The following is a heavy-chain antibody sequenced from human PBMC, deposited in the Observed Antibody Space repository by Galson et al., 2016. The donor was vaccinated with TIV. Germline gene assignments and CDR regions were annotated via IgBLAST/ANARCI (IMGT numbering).Heavy chain of an antibody. CDR2: IFHTGST. D-gene: IGHD3-3*01. V-gene: IGHV4-61*01. Sequence: ETLSLTCTVSGGSVSSGNYYWSWLRQPPGKRVEWIGYIFHTGSTNYSPSLKSRVTISIDSSKNQFALKLKSVTAADTAVYYCAREAFAGVGTVFFDFWGHGTLVAVSS. CDR3: AREAFAGVGTVFFDF. CDR1: GGSVSSGNYY. J-gene: IGHJ4*03.